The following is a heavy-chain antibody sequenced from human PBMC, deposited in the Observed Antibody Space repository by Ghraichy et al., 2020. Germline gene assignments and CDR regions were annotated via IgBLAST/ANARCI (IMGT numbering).Heavy chain of an antibody. CDR1: GGSFSGYY. CDR2: INHSGST. D-gene: IGHD2-2*01. CDR3: ARQRPLGYCSSTSCPYYYYYGMDV. J-gene: IGHJ6*02. V-gene: IGHV4-34*01. Sequence: SETLSLTCAVYGGSFSGYYWSWIRQPPGKGLEWIGEINHSGSTNYNPSLKSRVTISVDTSKNQFSLKLSSVTAADTAVYYCARQRPLGYCSSTSCPYYYYYGMDVWGQGTTVTVSS.